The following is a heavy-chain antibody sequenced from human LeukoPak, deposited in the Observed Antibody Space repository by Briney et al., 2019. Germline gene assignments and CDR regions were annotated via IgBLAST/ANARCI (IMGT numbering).Heavy chain of an antibody. D-gene: IGHD1-26*01. V-gene: IGHV3-33*06. Sequence: PGRSLRLSCAASGFTFSSYGMHWVRQAPGKGLEWVAVIWYDGSNKYYADSVKGRFTISRDNSKNTLYLQMNSLRAEDTAVYYCAKAGGSYPTPLDYWGQGTLVTVSS. CDR1: GFTFSSYG. J-gene: IGHJ4*02. CDR2: IWYDGSNK. CDR3: AKAGGSYPTPLDY.